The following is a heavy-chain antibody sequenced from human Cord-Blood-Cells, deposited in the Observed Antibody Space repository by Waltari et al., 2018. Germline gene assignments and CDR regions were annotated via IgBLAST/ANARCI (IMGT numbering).Heavy chain of an antibody. V-gene: IGHV4-34*01. CDR1: GGSFSGYY. D-gene: IGHD6-6*01. CDR3: ATRVGDSSSPGAFDI. CDR2: INHSRST. Sequence: QVQLQQWGAGLLKPSETLSLTCAVYGGSFSGYYWSWIRQPPGKGLEWIGEINHSRSTNSSPTLKSRVTISVDTSKNQFCLKLSSVTAADTAVYYCATRVGDSSSPGAFDIWGQGTMVTVSS. J-gene: IGHJ3*02.